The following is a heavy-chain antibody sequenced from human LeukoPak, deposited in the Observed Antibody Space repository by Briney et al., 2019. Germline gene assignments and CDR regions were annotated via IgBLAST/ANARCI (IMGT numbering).Heavy chain of an antibody. J-gene: IGHJ4*02. CDR1: GFTISSYW. CDR3: ARDGLGSAHAY. Sequence: GGSLRLSCAASGFTISSYWMHWIRQAPGKGLVWLSRINGDGSSTSYADSVKGRFTISRDNAKNTLYLQMNSLGAEDTAVYYCARDGLGSAHAYWGQGTLVTVSS. V-gene: IGHV3-74*01. D-gene: IGHD3/OR15-3a*01. CDR2: INGDGSST.